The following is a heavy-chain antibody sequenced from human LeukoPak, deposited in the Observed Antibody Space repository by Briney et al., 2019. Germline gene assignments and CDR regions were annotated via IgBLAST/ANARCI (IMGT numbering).Heavy chain of an antibody. D-gene: IGHD6-19*01. CDR2: ITATGDTA. V-gene: IGHV3-23*01. CDR1: GFTFGSQV. J-gene: IGHJ4*02. Sequence: GGSLRLSCAASGFTFGSQVMRWVRQAPGKGLEWVAIITATGDTAYYADSVKGRFTISRDNSRNTVYMQMDSLRAEDTAIYYCAGDRNSDWYSPLDYWGQGSQVTVSP. CDR3: AGDRNSDWYSPLDY.